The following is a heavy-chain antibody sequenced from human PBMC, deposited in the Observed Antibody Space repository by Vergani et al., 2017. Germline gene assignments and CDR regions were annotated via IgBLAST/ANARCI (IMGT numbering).Heavy chain of an antibody. CDR1: GFIFSSHA. CDR3: AKSPNFNNRPTDY. D-gene: IGHD1/OR15-1a*01. J-gene: IGHJ4*02. Sequence: EVQLLESGGDLVQPGGSLRLSCAASGFIFSSHAMTWVRQAPGKGLEWVSTISGSGGSTYYADSVKGRFSISRDNSKNTLFLQMNSLRAKDTAVYYCAKSPNFNNRPTDYWGQGTLVTVSS. CDR2: ISGSGGST. V-gene: IGHV3-23*01.